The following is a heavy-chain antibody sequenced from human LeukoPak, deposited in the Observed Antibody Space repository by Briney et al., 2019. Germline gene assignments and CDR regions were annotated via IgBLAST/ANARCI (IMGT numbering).Heavy chain of an antibody. D-gene: IGHD3-10*01. CDR1: GGSFSGYY. J-gene: IGHJ4*02. CDR2: INHSGST. Sequence: SETLSLTCAVYGGSFSGYYWSWIRQPPGKGLEWIGEINHSGSTNYNPSLKSRVTISVDTSKNQFSLKLSSVTAADTAVYYCARHVRWFGEDWGQGTLDTVSS. V-gene: IGHV4-34*01. CDR3: ARHVRWFGED.